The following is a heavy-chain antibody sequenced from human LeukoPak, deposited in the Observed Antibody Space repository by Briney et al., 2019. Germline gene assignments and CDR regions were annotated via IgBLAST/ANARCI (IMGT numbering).Heavy chain of an antibody. CDR3: AREWKFDI. J-gene: IGHJ3*02. D-gene: IGHD1-1*01. CDR1: GYTFTGYY. V-gene: IGHV1-2*02. Sequence: ASVKVSCKASGYTFTGYYMNWVRQAPGQGLEWMGWINPNSGGTNYAQKFQGRVTMTSDTSITTAYMELSRLRSDDTAVYYCAREWKFDIWGQGTMVTVSS. CDR2: INPNSGGT.